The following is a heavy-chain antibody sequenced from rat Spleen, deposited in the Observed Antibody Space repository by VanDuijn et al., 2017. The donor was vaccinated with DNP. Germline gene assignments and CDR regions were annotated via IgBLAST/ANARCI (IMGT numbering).Heavy chain of an antibody. CDR1: GFIFSNYW. J-gene: IGHJ2*01. Sequence: EVQLVESGGGPVQPGRSLKLSCVASGFIFSNYWMTWIRQAPGKGLEWVASITNSGGGTYYRDSVKGRFTMSRDNAKSTLYLQMDSLRSEDTATYYCARPPLGYFDYWGQGVMVTVSS. V-gene: IGHV5-31*01. D-gene: IGHD3-1*01. CDR3: ARPPLGYFDY. CDR2: ITNSGGGT.